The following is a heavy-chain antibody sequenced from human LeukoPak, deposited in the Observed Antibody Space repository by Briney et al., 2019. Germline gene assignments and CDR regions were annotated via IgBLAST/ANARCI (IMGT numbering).Heavy chain of an antibody. CDR1: GGSISSGGYY. V-gene: IGHV4-61*08. J-gene: IGHJ5*02. D-gene: IGHD3-22*01. CDR2: IYYSGST. CDR3: ARGAYYYDSSGYFWFDP. Sequence: ETLSLTCTVSGGSISSGGYYWSWIRQHPGKGLEWIGYIYYSGSTNYNPSLKSRVTISVDTSKNQFSLKLSSVTAADTAVYYCARGAYYYDSSGYFWFDPWGQGTLVTVSS.